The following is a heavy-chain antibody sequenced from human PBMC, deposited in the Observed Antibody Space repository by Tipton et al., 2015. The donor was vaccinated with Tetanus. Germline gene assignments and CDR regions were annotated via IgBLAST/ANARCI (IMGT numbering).Heavy chain of an antibody. Sequence: GLVKPSETLSLTCTVSRGPISSYYWSWIRQPAGKGLEWIGHISNGNTDYAASLRSRVTLSVDTSKNQFSLELRSVTAADTGVYYCARGITDGYNRRFDYWGQGTRVAVSP. CDR1: RGPISSYY. D-gene: IGHD5-24*01. J-gene: IGHJ4*02. CDR2: ISNGNT. V-gene: IGHV4-4*07. CDR3: ARGITDGYNRRFDY.